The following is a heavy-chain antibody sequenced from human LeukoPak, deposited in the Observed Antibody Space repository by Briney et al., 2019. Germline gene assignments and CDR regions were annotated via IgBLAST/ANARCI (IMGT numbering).Heavy chain of an antibody. Sequence: SETLSLTCTVSGGSISSGGYSWSWIRQHPGKGLEWIGYIYYSGSTYYNPSLKSRVTISVDTSKNQFSLKLSSVTAADTAVYYCARVPYYYDSSGYYFAFDIWGQGTMVTVSS. CDR1: GGSISSGGYS. D-gene: IGHD3-22*01. CDR3: ARVPYYYDSSGYYFAFDI. V-gene: IGHV4-31*03. J-gene: IGHJ3*02. CDR2: IYYSGST.